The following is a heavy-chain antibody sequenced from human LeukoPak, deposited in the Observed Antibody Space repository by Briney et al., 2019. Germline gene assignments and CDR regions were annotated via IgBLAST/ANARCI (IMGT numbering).Heavy chain of an antibody. CDR1: GYTFTSYG. CDR2: ISAYNGNT. CDR3: ARDPSNTSGFYAYFDF. Sequence: ASVKVSCKASGYTFTSYGISWVRQAPGRGLEWMGWISAYNGNTNYAQKLQGRVTMTTDTSTATAYMEMRSLGSDDTAIYYCARDPSNTSGFYAYFDFWGQGTLVTVSS. D-gene: IGHD6-19*01. J-gene: IGHJ4*02. V-gene: IGHV1-18*01.